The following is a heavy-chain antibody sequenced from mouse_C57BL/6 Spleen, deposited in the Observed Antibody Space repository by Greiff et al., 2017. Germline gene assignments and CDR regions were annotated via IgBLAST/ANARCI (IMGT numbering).Heavy chain of an antibody. CDR3: ARLSGSSYVRLSYWYFDV. V-gene: IGHV1-22*01. CDR1: GYTFTDYN. Sequence: EVQLQQSGPELVKPGASVKMSCKASGYTFTDYNMHWVKQSHGKSLEWIGYINPNNGGTSYNQKFKGKATLTVNKSSSTAYMELRSLTSEDSAVYYCARLSGSSYVRLSYWYFDVWGTGTTVTVSS. J-gene: IGHJ1*03. D-gene: IGHD1-1*01. CDR2: INPNNGGT.